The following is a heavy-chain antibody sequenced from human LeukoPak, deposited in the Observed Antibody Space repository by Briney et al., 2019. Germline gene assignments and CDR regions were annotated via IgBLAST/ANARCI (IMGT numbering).Heavy chain of an antibody. J-gene: IGHJ4*02. CDR3: ARGAAYCGGDCFKFDY. D-gene: IGHD2-21*02. V-gene: IGHV1-69*13. CDR1: GYTFTSYY. Sequence: ASVKVSCKASGYTFTSYYMHWVRQAPGQGLEWMGGIIPIFGTANYAQKFQGRVTITADESTSTAYMELSSLRSEDTAVYYCARGAAYCGGDCFKFDYWGQGTLVTVSS. CDR2: IIPIFGTA.